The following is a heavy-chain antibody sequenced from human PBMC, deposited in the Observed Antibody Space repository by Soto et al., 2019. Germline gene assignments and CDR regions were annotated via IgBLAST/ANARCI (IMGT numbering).Heavy chain of an antibody. CDR3: AKTYYDILTGSETNDY. V-gene: IGHV3-23*01. Sequence: GGSLRLSCAASGFTFSSYAMSWVRQAPGKGLEWVSAISGSGGSTYYADSVKGRFTISRDNSKNTLYLQMNSLRAEDTAVYYCAKTYYDILTGSETNDYWGQGTLVTVSS. D-gene: IGHD3-9*01. CDR2: ISGSGGST. J-gene: IGHJ4*02. CDR1: GFTFSSYA.